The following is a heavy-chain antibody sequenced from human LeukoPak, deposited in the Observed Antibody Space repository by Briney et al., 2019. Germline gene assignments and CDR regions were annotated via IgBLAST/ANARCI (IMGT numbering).Heavy chain of an antibody. CDR2: INPNSGGT. CDR3: ARDGGDGYNFYY. CDR1: GYTFTGYY. J-gene: IGHJ4*02. V-gene: IGHV1-2*02. Sequence: ASVRVSCKASGYTFTGYYMHWVRQAPGQGLEWMGWINPNSGGTNYAQKFQGRVTMTRDTSISTAYMELSRLRSDDTAVYYCARDGGDGYNFYYWGQGTLVTVSS. D-gene: IGHD5-24*01.